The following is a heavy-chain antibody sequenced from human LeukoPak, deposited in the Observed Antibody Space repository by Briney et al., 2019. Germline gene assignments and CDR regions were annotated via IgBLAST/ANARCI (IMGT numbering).Heavy chain of an antibody. CDR2: ISSSSSYI. J-gene: IGHJ4*02. Sequence: PGGSLRLSCTASGFTFSRNSMSWVRQAPGKGLEWVSSISSSSSYIYYADSVKGRFTISRDNAKNSLYLQMNSLRAEDTAVYYCARDGEDIVVVPAANWGQGTLVTVSS. V-gene: IGHV3-21*01. CDR1: GFTFSRNS. D-gene: IGHD2-2*01. CDR3: ARDGEDIVVVPAAN.